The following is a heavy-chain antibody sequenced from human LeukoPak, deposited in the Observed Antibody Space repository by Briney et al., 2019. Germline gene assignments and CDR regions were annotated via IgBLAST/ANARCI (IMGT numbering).Heavy chain of an antibody. V-gene: IGHV5-51*01. CDR1: GSIFTSYW. Sequence: GESLKISCKGSGSIFTSYWIGWVRQLPGKGLEWMGIIYPGDSDTRYSPSFQGQVTISADKSISTSYLQWSSLKASDTAMYYCARHSPGPIAVAGIDYWGQGTLVTVSS. D-gene: IGHD6-19*01. J-gene: IGHJ4*02. CDR3: ARHSPGPIAVAGIDY. CDR2: IYPGDSDT.